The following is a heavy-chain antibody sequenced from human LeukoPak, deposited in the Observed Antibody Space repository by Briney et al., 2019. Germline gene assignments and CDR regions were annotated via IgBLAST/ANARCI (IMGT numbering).Heavy chain of an antibody. CDR3: ARFFGPDVYYYYYMDV. CDR1: GFTFSDYY. D-gene: IGHD3-3*01. V-gene: IGHV3-11*04. Sequence: GGSLRLSCAASGFTFSDYYMSWIRQAPGKGLEWVSYISSSGSTIYYADSVKGRFTISRDNAKNSLYLQMNSLRAEDTAVYYCARFFGPDVYYYYYMDVWGEGTTVTVSS. J-gene: IGHJ6*03. CDR2: ISSSGSTI.